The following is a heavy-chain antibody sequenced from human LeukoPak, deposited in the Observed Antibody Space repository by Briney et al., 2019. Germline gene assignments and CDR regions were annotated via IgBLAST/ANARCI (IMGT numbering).Heavy chain of an antibody. CDR2: IIPILGIA. CDR1: GGTFSSYT. J-gene: IGHJ4*02. Sequence: ASVKVSCKASGGTFSSYTISWVRQAPGQGLEWMGRIIPILGIANYAQKFQGRVTITAEKSTSTAYMELSSLRSEDTAVYYCAREMVGLMWGAGLNWGQGTLVTVSS. V-gene: IGHV1-69*04. D-gene: IGHD1-26*01. CDR3: AREMVGLMWGAGLN.